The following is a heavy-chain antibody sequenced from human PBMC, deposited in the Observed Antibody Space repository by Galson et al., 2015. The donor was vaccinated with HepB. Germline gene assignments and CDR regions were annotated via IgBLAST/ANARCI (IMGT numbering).Heavy chain of an antibody. CDR2: IRYDGSNK. V-gene: IGHV3-30*02. CDR3: AKDGGWFGELFQKYGMDV. Sequence: SLRLSCAASGFTFSSYGMHWVRQAPGKGLEWVAFIRYDGSNKYYADSVKGRFTISRDNSKNTLYLQMNSLRAEDTAVYYCAKDGGWFGELFQKYGMDVWGQGTTVTVSS. J-gene: IGHJ6*02. CDR1: GFTFSSYG. D-gene: IGHD3-10*01.